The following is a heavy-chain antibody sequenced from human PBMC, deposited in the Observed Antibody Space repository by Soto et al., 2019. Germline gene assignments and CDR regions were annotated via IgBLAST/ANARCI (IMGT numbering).Heavy chain of an antibody. CDR1: SGSISSSNW. D-gene: IGHD6-13*01. CDR2: IYHSGST. Sequence: SETLSLTCAVSSGSISSSNWWSWVRQPPGKGLEWIGEIYHSGSTNYNPSLKSRVTISVDKSKNQFSLKLSSVTAADTAVYYCARERDSSSWYMPEGVFDYWGQGTLVTVSS. CDR3: ARERDSSSWYMPEGVFDY. V-gene: IGHV4-4*02. J-gene: IGHJ4*02.